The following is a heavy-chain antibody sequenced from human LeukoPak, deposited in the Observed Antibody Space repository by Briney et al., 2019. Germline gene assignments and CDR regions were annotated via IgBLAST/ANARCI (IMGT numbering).Heavy chain of an antibody. Sequence: PGGSLRLSCAASGVIVNPYAMSWVRQAPGKGLAWVSLIYSDGVTQYADSVKGRFTISRDNSKNTLYLQMNSLRDEDTAVYCCARDRAEGKTWVEFDPWGQGTLVTVSS. CDR1: GVIVNPYA. CDR2: IYSDGVT. V-gene: IGHV3-66*02. CDR3: ARDRAEGKTWVEFDP. J-gene: IGHJ5*02.